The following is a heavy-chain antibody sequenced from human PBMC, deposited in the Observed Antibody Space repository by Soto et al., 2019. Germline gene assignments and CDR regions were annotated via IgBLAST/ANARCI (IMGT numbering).Heavy chain of an antibody. CDR1: GGSITSGASY. J-gene: IGHJ4*02. CDR3: ARGGPATVAASD. CDR2: ISYTGDT. D-gene: IGHD6-19*01. V-gene: IGHV4-30-4*01. Sequence: QVQLQESGPGLVKPSQTLSLTCTVSGGSITSGASYWSWIRQPPGKGLEWIGYISYTGDTCYSPSLTGRVTVSVDTSDNQFSLRLRSVTAADTAVYYCARGGPATVAASDWGQGTLVTVSS.